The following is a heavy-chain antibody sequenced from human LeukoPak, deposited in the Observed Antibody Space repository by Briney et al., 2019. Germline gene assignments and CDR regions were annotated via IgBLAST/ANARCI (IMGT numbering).Heavy chain of an antibody. CDR1: GYTFTSYA. J-gene: IGHJ4*02. CDR3: ARDSGRFTNPIDY. Sequence: ASVKVSCKASGYTFTSYAMHWVRQAPGQGLEWMGRINPNSGDTNYAQKFQGRVTMTRDTSISTAYMELSRLTSDDAAVYYCARDSGRFTNPIDYWGQGTLVTVSS. V-gene: IGHV1-2*06. D-gene: IGHD1-26*01. CDR2: INPNSGDT.